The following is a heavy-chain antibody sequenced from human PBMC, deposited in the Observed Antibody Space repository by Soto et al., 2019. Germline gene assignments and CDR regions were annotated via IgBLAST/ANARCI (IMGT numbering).Heavy chain of an antibody. V-gene: IGHV1-18*01. D-gene: IGHD3-10*01. J-gene: IGHJ6*02. CDR3: ARVPSSRYYYGSGSYYNSDYYYYGMDV. CDR2: ISAYNGNT. Sequence: ASVKVSCKASGYTFTSYGISWVRQAPGQGLEWMGRISAYNGNTNYAQKLQGRVTMTTDTSTSTAYMELRSLRSDDTAVYYCARVPSSRYYYGSGSYYNSDYYYYGMDVWGQGTTVTVSS. CDR1: GYTFTSYG.